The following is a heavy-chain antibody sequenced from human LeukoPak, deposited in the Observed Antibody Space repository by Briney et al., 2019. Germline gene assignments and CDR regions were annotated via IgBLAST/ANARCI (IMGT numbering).Heavy chain of an antibody. CDR1: GGSISSYY. V-gene: IGHV4-59*01. J-gene: IGHJ4*02. D-gene: IGHD1-26*01. Sequence: SETLSLTCTVSGGSISSYYWSWIRQPPGKGLEWTGYIYYSGSTNYNPSLKSRVTISVDTSKNQFSLKLSSVTAADTAVYYCAASFAGATGKYPFDYWGQGTLVTVSS. CDR2: IYYSGST. CDR3: AASFAGATGKYPFDY.